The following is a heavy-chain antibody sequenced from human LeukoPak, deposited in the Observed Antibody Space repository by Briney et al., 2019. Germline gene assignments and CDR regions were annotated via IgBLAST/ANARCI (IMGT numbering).Heavy chain of an antibody. CDR3: ASDRDAYDILTGAYYFDY. CDR1: GGSISSYY. V-gene: IGHV4-59*01. CDR2: IYYSGST. J-gene: IGHJ4*02. D-gene: IGHD3-9*01. Sequence: SETLSLTCTVSGGSISSYYWSWIRQPPGKGLGWIGYIYYSGSTNYNPSLKSRVTISADTSKKQFSLKLTSVTVGDTAVYYCASDRDAYDILTGAYYFDYWGQGTLVTVSS.